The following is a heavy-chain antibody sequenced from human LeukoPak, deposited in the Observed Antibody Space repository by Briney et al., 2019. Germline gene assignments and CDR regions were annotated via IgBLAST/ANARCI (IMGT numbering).Heavy chain of an antibody. Sequence: SETLSLTCNVSGGSISSYYWSWIRQPPGEGLEWIGYIYYSGYSNYNPSLESRVTISVDTSKNQFSLKLSSVTAADTAAYYCARQYGAHSNFDYWGQGTLVTVSS. V-gene: IGHV4-59*08. CDR1: GGSISSYY. CDR2: IYYSGYS. D-gene: IGHD4-23*01. CDR3: ARQYGAHSNFDY. J-gene: IGHJ4*02.